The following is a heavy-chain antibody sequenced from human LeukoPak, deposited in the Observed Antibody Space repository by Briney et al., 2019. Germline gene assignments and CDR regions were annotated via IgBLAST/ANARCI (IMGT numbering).Heavy chain of an antibody. Sequence: PSETLSLTCTVSGGSISNSDYYWGWIRQPPGKGLEWIGSIYYSGTAYYNPSLKSRVTISMDRSENQFSLKLTSVTAADTALYYCARSRVTVTTIDWGRGTLVAVSS. CDR2: IYYSGTA. V-gene: IGHV4-39*07. CDR3: ARSRVTVTTID. D-gene: IGHD4-17*01. J-gene: IGHJ4*02. CDR1: GGSISNSDYY.